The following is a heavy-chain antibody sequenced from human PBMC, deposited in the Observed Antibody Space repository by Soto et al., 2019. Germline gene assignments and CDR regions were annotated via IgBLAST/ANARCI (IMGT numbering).Heavy chain of an antibody. D-gene: IGHD4-17*01. CDR2: ISYDGSNK. J-gene: IGHJ2*01. CDR3: ASDLSTVTTGAVCYFDL. CDR1: GFTFSSYA. V-gene: IGHV3-30-3*01. Sequence: QVQLVESGGGVVQPGRSLRLSCAASGFTFSSYAMHWVRQAPGKGLEWVAVISYDGSNKYYADSVKGRFNISRDNSKNTVYLQINSLRAEVTAVYYFASDLSTVTTGAVCYFDLWGRGTLVTVSS.